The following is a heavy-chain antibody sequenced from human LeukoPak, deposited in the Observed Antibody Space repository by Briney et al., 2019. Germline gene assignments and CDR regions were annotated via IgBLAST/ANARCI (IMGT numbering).Heavy chain of an antibody. Sequence: TSVKVSSKASEFTFTSSAMQWVRQARGQRLEWIGWIVVGSGNTNYAQKFQERVTITRDMSTSTAYMELSSLRSEDTAVYYCAAGSSGSPGYYGMDVWGQGTTVTVSS. CDR3: AAGSSGSPGYYGMDV. CDR2: IVVGSGNT. D-gene: IGHD1-26*01. V-gene: IGHV1-58*02. CDR1: EFTFTSSA. J-gene: IGHJ6*02.